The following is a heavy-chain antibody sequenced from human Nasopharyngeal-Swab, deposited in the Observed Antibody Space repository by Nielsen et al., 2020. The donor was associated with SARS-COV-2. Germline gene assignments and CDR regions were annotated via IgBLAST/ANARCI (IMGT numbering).Heavy chain of an antibody. Sequence: GGSLRLSCAASGFTFNNYNFNWVRHPPGKGLEWVSSISGSGVNTYCADSVKGRITISRDNSKNTLYLQMNSLRVEDTAVYYCAKDRGVGALDYWGQGTLVTVSS. J-gene: IGHJ4*02. CDR3: AKDRGVGALDY. CDR1: GFTFNNYN. CDR2: ISGSGVNT. V-gene: IGHV3-23*01. D-gene: IGHD1-26*01.